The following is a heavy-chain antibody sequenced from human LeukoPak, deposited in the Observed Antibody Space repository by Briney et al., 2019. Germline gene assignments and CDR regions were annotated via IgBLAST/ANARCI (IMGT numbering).Heavy chain of an antibody. CDR3: TRGVQLERRYYNWFDP. Sequence: GASVKVSCKASGYTFTSYYIHWVRQAPGQGLGWMGMINPSRGSTSYAQKFQGGLTMTRDTSTGTVYMELSSLRSEDTAVYYCTRGVQLERRYYNWFDPWGQGTLVTVSS. CDR1: GYTFTSYY. J-gene: IGHJ5*02. D-gene: IGHD1-1*01. V-gene: IGHV1-46*01. CDR2: INPSRGST.